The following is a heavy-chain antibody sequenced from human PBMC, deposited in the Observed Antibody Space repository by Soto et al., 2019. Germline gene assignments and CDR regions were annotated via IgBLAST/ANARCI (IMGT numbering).Heavy chain of an antibody. J-gene: IGHJ5*02. Sequence: QVQLAESGGGVVQPGRSLRLSCAASGFTFRTYGMHWVRQAPGEGLEWVADISYDATKKYYADSVKGRFTISRDNSKNTVYLQINRLRAEDTAVYYCAKEAPGGWHFFDPWGQGALVTVSS. V-gene: IGHV3-30*18. D-gene: IGHD6-19*01. CDR3: AKEAPGGWHFFDP. CDR1: GFTFRTYG. CDR2: ISYDATKK.